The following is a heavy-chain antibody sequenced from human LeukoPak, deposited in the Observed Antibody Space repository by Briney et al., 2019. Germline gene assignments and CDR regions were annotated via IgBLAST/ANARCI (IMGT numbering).Heavy chain of an antibody. CDR2: IYPGDSET. Sequence: GESLKISCKGSGYSFTSYWIGWVRQMPGKGLEWMGIIYPGDSETRYSPSFQGQVTISADNSLSTAYLQWSSLKASDTAMYYCARRQASCSNGVCYTLYDMDVWGQGTTVTVFS. D-gene: IGHD2-8*01. V-gene: IGHV5-51*01. CDR1: GYSFTSYW. CDR3: ARRQASCSNGVCYTLYDMDV. J-gene: IGHJ6*02.